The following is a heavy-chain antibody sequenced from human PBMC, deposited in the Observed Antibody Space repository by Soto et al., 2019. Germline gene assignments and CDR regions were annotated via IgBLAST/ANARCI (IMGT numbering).Heavy chain of an antibody. CDR2: LIPIFGTA. V-gene: IGHV1-69*06. Sequence: QVQLVQSGAEVKKPGSSVKVSCKASGGTFSSYAISWVRQAPGQGLEWMGGLIPIFGTANYAQKFQGRVTITADKATSTAYMELSSLRSEDTAVYYCARRSDYDILTGYNYYYYYGMDVWGQGTTVTVSS. CDR3: ARRSDYDILTGYNYYYYYGMDV. CDR1: GGTFSSYA. D-gene: IGHD3-9*01. J-gene: IGHJ6*02.